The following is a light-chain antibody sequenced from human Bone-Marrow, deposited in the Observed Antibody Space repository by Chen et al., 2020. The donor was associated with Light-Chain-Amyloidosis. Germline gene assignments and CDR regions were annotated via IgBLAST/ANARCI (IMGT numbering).Light chain of an antibody. J-gene: IGLJ3*02. CDR2: EVT. Sequence: QSALSHPPSVSGAPGQSLTLSCTEASSDVDGYDYVSWYQQHPGKAPKHIIYEVTHRPSGVSDRFSGSKSGNTASLTISGLQTEDEADYYCNSYTSSSTVFGGGTKLTVL. CDR1: SSDVDGYDY. CDR3: NSYTSSSTV. V-gene: IGLV2-14*03.